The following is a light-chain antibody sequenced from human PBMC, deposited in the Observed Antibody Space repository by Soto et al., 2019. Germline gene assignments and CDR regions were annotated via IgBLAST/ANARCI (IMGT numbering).Light chain of an antibody. CDR1: QGISSY. V-gene: IGKV1-9*01. CDR2: AAS. J-gene: IGKJ4*01. CDR3: QQLHSYPPT. Sequence: DIQLTQSPSFLSASVGDRVTITCRASQGISSYLAWYQQKPGKAPKLLIYAASTLQGGVPSRFSGSGSGTEFTLTISSPQPEDFATYYCQQLHSYPPTFGGGTKVDIK.